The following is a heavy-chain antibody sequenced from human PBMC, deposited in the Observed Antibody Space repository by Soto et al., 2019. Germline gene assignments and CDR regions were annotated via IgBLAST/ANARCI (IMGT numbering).Heavy chain of an antibody. D-gene: IGHD3-22*01. V-gene: IGHV4-38-2*02. Sequence: PSETLSLTCTVSGYSISSGYYWGWIRQPPGKGLEWIGSIYHSGSTYYNPSLKSRGTISVDTSKNQFSLKLSSVTAADTAVYYCASDSRDYYGSSGHGNYWGQGTLVTVSS. CDR1: GYSISSGYY. CDR2: IYHSGST. J-gene: IGHJ4*02. CDR3: ASDSRDYYGSSGHGNY.